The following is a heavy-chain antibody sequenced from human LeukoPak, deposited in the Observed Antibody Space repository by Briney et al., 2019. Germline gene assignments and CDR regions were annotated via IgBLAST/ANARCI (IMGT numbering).Heavy chain of an antibody. CDR1: GFTFSSYA. D-gene: IGHD1-26*01. J-gene: IGHJ3*02. CDR3: AKGAGAEAFHI. Sequence: GGSLRLSCAASGFTFSSYAMSWVRQAPGKGLEWVSGISNSGGGTYYADSVKGRFTISRDNSESTLHLQMNSLRADDAAVYYCAKGAGAEAFHIWGQGTMVTVSS. CDR2: ISNSGGGT. V-gene: IGHV3-23*01.